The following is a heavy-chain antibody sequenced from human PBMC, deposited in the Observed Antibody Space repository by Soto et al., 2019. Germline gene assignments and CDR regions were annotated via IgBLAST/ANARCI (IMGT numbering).Heavy chain of an antibody. V-gene: IGHV3-7*01. CDR1: GFTFSSYW. Sequence: PGGSLRLSCAASGFTFSSYWMSWVRQAPGKGLEWVANIKQDGSEKYYVDSVKGRFTISRDNAKNSLYLQMNSLRAEDTAVYYCASDSSGWFHRFDHWGQGTLVTVSS. CDR2: IKQDGSEK. D-gene: IGHD6-19*01. CDR3: ASDSSGWFHRFDH. J-gene: IGHJ5*02.